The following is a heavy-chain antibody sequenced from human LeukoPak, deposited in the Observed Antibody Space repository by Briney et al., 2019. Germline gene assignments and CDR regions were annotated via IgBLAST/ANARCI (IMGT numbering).Heavy chain of an antibody. V-gene: IGHV5-51*01. J-gene: IGHJ4*02. Sequence: GESLKISCKGSGYSFTSYWMGWVRQMPGKGLEWVGIFYPAESRVRYGPSFRGQVTISVDKSISTAYLQWNSLKASDSAMYYCARSSKSAFDYWGQGTLVSVSS. D-gene: IGHD3-3*01. CDR3: ARSSKSAFDY. CDR2: FYPAESRV. CDR1: GYSFTSYW.